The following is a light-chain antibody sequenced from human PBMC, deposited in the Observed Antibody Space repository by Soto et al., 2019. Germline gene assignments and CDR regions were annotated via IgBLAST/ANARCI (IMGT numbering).Light chain of an antibody. Sequence: QSALTQPPSASGSLGQSVAISCTGTSSDVGATDYVSWYQHHSGKAPKLLLYEVNKRPSGVPDRFSGSKSGNTASLTVSVLQADDEADYYCISQAGTSNVLGTGTKVTVL. J-gene: IGLJ1*01. V-gene: IGLV2-8*01. CDR1: SSDVGATDY. CDR2: EVN. CDR3: ISQAGTSNV.